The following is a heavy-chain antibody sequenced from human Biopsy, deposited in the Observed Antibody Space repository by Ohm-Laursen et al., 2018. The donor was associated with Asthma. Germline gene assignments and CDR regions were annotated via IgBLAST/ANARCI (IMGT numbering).Heavy chain of an antibody. D-gene: IGHD2-2*01. V-gene: IGHV1-69*13. CDR3: ARKAGSCISRTCYSLDF. CDR1: GGTLNTYV. CDR2: INFVFGTT. Sequence: SVTVSCKSLGGTLNTYVIGWVRQAPGQWLGWMGGINFVFGTTTYPRKFQDRVTITADGSTSTVYMELSSLRSEDTAVYYCARKAGSCISRTCYSLDFWGQGTLVTVSS. J-gene: IGHJ4*02.